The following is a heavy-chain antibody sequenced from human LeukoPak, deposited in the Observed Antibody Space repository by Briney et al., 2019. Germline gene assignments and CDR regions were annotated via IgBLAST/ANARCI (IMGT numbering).Heavy chain of an antibody. V-gene: IGHV4-34*01. Sequence: LSETLSLTCAVSGDSFSTFYWSWIRQSPGKGLEWIGDINHNGNTNYNPSLKSRVTISVGTSRNLFSLRLTSVTAADTAVYYCATMSVSAMFYLHYWGQGALVTVSS. CDR1: GDSFSTFY. CDR3: ATMSVSAMFYLHY. CDR2: INHNGNT. J-gene: IGHJ4*02. D-gene: IGHD2-8*01.